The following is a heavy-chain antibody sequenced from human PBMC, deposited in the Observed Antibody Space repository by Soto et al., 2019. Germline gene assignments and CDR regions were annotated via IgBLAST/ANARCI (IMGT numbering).Heavy chain of an antibody. CDR2: IYSGGST. J-gene: IGHJ4*02. Sequence: EVQLVESGEGFVQPGGSLRLYCAASGFTVSSNYMSWVRQAPGKGLEWVSVIYSGGSTYYADSVKGRFTISRHNSKNTLYLLMNSLRAEDTAVYYCARGFRPPYGVRYFDYWGQGTLVTVSS. CDR3: ARGFRPPYGVRYFDY. CDR1: GFTVSSNY. V-gene: IGHV3-53*04. D-gene: IGHD4-17*01.